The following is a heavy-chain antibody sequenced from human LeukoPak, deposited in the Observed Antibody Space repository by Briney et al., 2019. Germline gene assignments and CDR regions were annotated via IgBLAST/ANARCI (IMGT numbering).Heavy chain of an antibody. D-gene: IGHD4-23*01. V-gene: IGHV1-18*01. CDR1: GYTFTSYD. J-gene: IGHJ4*02. CDR2: ISAHKGYT. CDR3: ARGGVDDYGGNGPFDY. Sequence: GASVKVSCKASGYTFTSYDITWVRQAPGQGLEWMGWISAHKGYTKYSQRVQGRVVLTADTSTTTAYMELRSLRSDDTAVYYCARGGVDDYGGNGPFDYWGRGTLVTVSP.